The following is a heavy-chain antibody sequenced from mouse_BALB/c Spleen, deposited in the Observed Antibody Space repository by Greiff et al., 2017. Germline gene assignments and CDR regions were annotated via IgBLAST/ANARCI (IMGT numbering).Heavy chain of an antibody. CDR2: SRNKANDYTT. CDR1: GFTFSDFY. D-gene: IGHD2-4*01. V-gene: IGHV7-1*02. Sequence: EVKLVESGGGLVQPGGSLRLSCATSGFTFSDFYMEWVRQPPGKRLEWIAASRNKANDYTTEYSASVKGRFIVSRDTSQSILYLQMNALRAEDTAIYYCARDALSTMITSHWYFDVWGAGTTVTVSS. J-gene: IGHJ1*01. CDR3: ARDALSTMITSHWYFDV.